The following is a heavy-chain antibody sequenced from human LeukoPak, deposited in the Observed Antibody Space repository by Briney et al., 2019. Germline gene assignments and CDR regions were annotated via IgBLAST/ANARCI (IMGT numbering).Heavy chain of an antibody. CDR3: ASFSIAVAGTSWFDP. V-gene: IGHV4-61*01. Sequence: SETLSLTCTVSGGSVSSGSYYWSWIRQPPGKGLEWIGYIYYSGSTNYNPSLKSRVTISVDTSKNQFSLKLSSVTAADTAVYYCASFSIAVAGTSWFDPWGQGTLVTVSS. CDR1: GGSVSSGSYY. CDR2: IYYSGST. D-gene: IGHD6-19*01. J-gene: IGHJ5*02.